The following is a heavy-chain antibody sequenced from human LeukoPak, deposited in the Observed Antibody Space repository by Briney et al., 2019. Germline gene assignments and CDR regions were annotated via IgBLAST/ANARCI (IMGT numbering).Heavy chain of an antibody. Sequence: ASVKVSCKASGYTFTSYGISWVRQAPGQGLEWIGWISAYNGNTNYAQKLQGRVTMTTDTSTSTAYMELRSLRSDDTAVYYCARDRAATARSPFDYWGQGTLVTVSS. CDR3: ARDRAATARSPFDY. CDR2: ISAYNGNT. V-gene: IGHV1-18*01. D-gene: IGHD2-21*02. CDR1: GYTFTSYG. J-gene: IGHJ4*02.